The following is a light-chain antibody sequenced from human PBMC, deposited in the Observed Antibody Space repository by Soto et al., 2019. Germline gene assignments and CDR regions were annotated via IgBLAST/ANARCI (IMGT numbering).Light chain of an antibody. CDR2: AAS. J-gene: IGKJ5*01. CDR1: QGISSN. V-gene: IGKV1-9*01. CDR3: QQFNSYPIT. Sequence: DIQLTQSPSFLSASVGDRVTVTCRASQGISSNLAWYQQKPGKAPKLLIYAASTLQSGRPSRFSGSGSGTEFTLTISSLQPEDFATYYCQQFNSYPITLGQGTRLEIK.